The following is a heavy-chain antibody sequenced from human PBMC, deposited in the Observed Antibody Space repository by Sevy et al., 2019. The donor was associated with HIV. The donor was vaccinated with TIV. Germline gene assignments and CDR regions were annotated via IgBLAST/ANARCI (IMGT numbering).Heavy chain of an antibody. CDR3: ATGDTAMITDLDY. V-gene: IGHV3-23*01. J-gene: IGHJ4*02. D-gene: IGHD5-18*01. Sequence: GGSLRLSCGASGFIFSNNAMNWVRQAPGKGPEWVSGVESGGSTYYADSVKGRSTNSREYSKNMLFLQMSSLRAEDTAIYYCATGDTAMITDLDYWGLGTLVTVSS. CDR1: GFIFSNNA. CDR2: VESGGST.